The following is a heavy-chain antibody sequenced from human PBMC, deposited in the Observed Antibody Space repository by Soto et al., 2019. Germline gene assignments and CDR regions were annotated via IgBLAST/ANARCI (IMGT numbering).Heavy chain of an antibody. J-gene: IGHJ5*02. CDR2: IRNTPYGGAT. CDR1: GFRFSGHA. CDR3: SRGSAGYYGP. Sequence: PGGSLRLSCNFSGFRFSGHAMTWVRQSPGKGLEWVGFIRNTPYGGATDYAASVRGRFTISRDDSESIAYLQMNSLKTEDSGVYYCSRGSAGYYGPSDPGTLVTVSS. D-gene: IGHD2-2*03. V-gene: IGHV3-49*04.